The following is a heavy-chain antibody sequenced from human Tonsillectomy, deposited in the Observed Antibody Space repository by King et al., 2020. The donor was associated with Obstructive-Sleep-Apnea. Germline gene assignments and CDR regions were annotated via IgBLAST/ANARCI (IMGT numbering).Heavy chain of an antibody. CDR3: AKLRSGEAAAASNY. CDR1: GFTFTSYA. J-gene: IGHJ4*02. CDR2: ISGSGGST. D-gene: IGHD6-13*01. V-gene: IGHV3-23*04. Sequence: VQLVESGGGLVQRGGSLRLSCAASGFTFTSYAMTWVRQAPGKGLEWVSTISGSGGSTYYADSVKGRFTISRDSSKNTVYLQMNSLSAEDTAVYYCAKLRSGEAAAASNYWGQGTLVTVSS.